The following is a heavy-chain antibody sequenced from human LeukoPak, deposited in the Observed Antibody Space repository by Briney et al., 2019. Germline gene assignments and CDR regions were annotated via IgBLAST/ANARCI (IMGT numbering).Heavy chain of an antibody. J-gene: IGHJ4*02. Sequence: GSLRLSCAASGFTFSSYWMSWVRQAPGKGLEWVANIKQDGSEKYYVDSVKGRFTISRDNAKNSLYLQMNSLRAEDTAVYYCARDSVSCRRSGGSCYSDYWGQGTLVTVSS. D-gene: IGHD2-15*01. CDR2: IKQDGSEK. V-gene: IGHV3-7*01. CDR1: GFTFSSYW. CDR3: ARDSVSCRRSGGSCYSDY.